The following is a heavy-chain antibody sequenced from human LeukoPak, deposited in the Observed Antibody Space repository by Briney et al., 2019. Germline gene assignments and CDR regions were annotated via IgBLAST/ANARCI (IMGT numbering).Heavy chain of an antibody. D-gene: IGHD3-9*01. V-gene: IGHV4-61*01. J-gene: IGHJ4*02. CDR2: IYYSGST. Sequence: SETLSLTCTVSGYSINSGYYWSWIRQPPGKGLEWIGYIYYSGSTNYNPSLKSRVTISVHTSKNQFSLKLRSVTAADTAVYYCARFEAETGYYLSFDYWGQGTLVTVSS. CDR3: ARFEAETGYYLSFDY. CDR1: GYSINSGYY.